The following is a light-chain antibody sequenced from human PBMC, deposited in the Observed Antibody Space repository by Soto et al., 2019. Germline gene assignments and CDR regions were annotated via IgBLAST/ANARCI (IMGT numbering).Light chain of an antibody. Sequence: QSALTQPASVSGSPGQSITISCTGPSSDVGGYNSVSWYQHHPGIAPKLMIYEVSNRPSGVSNRFSGSKSGNTASLIISGLQAEDEADYYCSSYIGSSTVFGGGTKLTVL. CDR2: EVS. J-gene: IGLJ2*01. CDR1: SSDVGGYNS. V-gene: IGLV2-14*01. CDR3: SSYIGSSTV.